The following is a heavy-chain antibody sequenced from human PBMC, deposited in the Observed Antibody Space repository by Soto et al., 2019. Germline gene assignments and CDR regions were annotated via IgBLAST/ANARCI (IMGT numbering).Heavy chain of an antibody. Sequence: QVQLVESGGGVVQPGRSLRLSCAASGFTFSSYGMHWVRQAPGKGLEWVAVIWYDGSNKYYADSVKGRFTISRDNSKNTLYLQMNSLRAEDTAVYYCASLWFGELSISYYMDVWGKGTTVTGSS. J-gene: IGHJ6*03. D-gene: IGHD3-10*01. V-gene: IGHV3-33*01. CDR2: IWYDGSNK. CDR1: GFTFSSYG. CDR3: ASLWFGELSISYYMDV.